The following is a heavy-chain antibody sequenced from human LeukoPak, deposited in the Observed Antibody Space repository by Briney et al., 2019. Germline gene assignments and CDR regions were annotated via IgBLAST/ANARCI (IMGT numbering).Heavy chain of an antibody. Sequence: ASVKVSCKASGYTFTGYYMHWVRQAPGQGLEWMGWINPNSGGTNYAQKFQGRVTMTRDTSISTAYMELSRLRSEDTAVYYCARAYRGYSYEWYYYYGMDVWGQGTTVTVSS. D-gene: IGHD5-18*01. CDR1: GYTFTGYY. J-gene: IGHJ6*02. CDR3: ARAYRGYSYEWYYYYGMDV. V-gene: IGHV1-2*02. CDR2: INPNSGGT.